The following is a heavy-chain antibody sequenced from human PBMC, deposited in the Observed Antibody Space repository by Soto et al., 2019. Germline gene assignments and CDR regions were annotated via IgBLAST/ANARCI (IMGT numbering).Heavy chain of an antibody. CDR1: GFTFSRYG. D-gene: IGHD2-2*01. V-gene: IGHV3-30*03. CDR2: ISYDGSNK. CDR3: SYDASSTTRDYLDF. J-gene: IGHJ4*02. Sequence: GGSLRLSCAASGFTFSRYGMHWVRQAPGKGLEWVAVISYDGSNKYYADSVKGRFTISRDNSKNTLYLQMNSLRAEDTAVYYCSYDASSTTRDYLDFRSQRSLVTGSS.